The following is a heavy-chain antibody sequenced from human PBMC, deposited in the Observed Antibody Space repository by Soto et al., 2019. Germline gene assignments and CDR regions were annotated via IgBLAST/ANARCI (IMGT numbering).Heavy chain of an antibody. D-gene: IGHD3-3*01. J-gene: IGHJ3*02. V-gene: IGHV3-53*04. CDR1: GFTVSSNY. Sequence: EVQLVESGGGLVQPGGSLRLSCAASGFTVSSNYMSWVRQAPGKGLEWVSFIYSGGSTYYAGSVKGRINISRHNSKNTLYLQMNSLGAEDTGVYYCASFSRRAFDIWGQGTMVTVSS. CDR2: IYSGGST. CDR3: ASFSRRAFDI.